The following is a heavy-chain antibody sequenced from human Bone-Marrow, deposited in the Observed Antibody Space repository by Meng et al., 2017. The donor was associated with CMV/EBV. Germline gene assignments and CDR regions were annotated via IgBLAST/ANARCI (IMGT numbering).Heavy chain of an antibody. CDR3: AKVGGLWSGYIDY. J-gene: IGHJ4*02. Sequence: GESLKISCAASGFTFSSYGMHWVRQAPGKGLEWVAFIRYDGSNKYYADSVKGRFTISRDNSKNTLYLQMNSLRAEDTAVYYCAKVGGLWSGYIDYWGQGTLVTSPQ. V-gene: IGHV3-30*02. CDR1: GFTFSSYG. D-gene: IGHD3-3*01. CDR2: IRYDGSNK.